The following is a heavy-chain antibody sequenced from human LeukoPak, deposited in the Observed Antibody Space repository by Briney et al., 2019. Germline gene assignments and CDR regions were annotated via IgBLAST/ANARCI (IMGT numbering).Heavy chain of an antibody. J-gene: IGHJ4*02. Sequence: GGSLRLSCAASGFSFSNYDMHWVRQAPGQGLEWVAVIWYDGSNKYYADSVKGRFTISRDNSKNTLYLQVNSLKVEDTAVYYCARGDPTVTTKQNFDYWGQGTLVTVSS. CDR2: IWYDGSNK. V-gene: IGHV3-33*01. D-gene: IGHD4-17*01. CDR3: ARGDPTVTTKQNFDY. CDR1: GFSFSNYD.